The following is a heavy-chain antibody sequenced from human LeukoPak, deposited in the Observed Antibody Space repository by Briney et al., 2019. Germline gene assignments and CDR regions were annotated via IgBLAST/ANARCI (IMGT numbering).Heavy chain of an antibody. CDR3: ARGKGYGDRPGGGNYYYYGMDV. J-gene: IGHJ6*02. CDR1: GGSFSGYY. CDR2: IKHSGST. V-gene: IGHV4-34*01. D-gene: IGHD4-17*01. Sequence: SETLSLTCAVYGGSFSGYYWSWIRQPPGKGLEWIGEIKHSGSTNYNPSLKRRFTISVDTSKNQFSLKLSSVTAADTAVYYCARGKGYGDRPGGGNYYYYGMDVWGQGTTVTVSS.